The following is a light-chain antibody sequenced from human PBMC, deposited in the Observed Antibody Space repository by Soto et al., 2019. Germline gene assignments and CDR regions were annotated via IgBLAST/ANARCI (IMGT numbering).Light chain of an antibody. CDR3: QQYGSSPRT. J-gene: IGKJ1*01. CDR2: DAS. V-gene: IGKV3-20*01. CDR1: QSVTSY. Sequence: EIVLTQSPGTLSLSPGERATLSCRASQSVTSYLAWYQQKPGQAPRLLVYDASTRATGIPYRFSGSGSGTDFTLTISRLEPEDFAVYYCQQYGSSPRTFGQGTKLEIK.